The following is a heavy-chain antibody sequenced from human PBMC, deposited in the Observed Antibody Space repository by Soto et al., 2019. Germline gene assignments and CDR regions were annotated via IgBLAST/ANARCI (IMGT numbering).Heavy chain of an antibody. J-gene: IGHJ4*02. V-gene: IGHV1-18*01. CDR3: AIEMVRGVGSDY. CDR1: GYTFTSYG. D-gene: IGHD3-10*01. Sequence: GASVKVSCKASGYTFTSYGISWVRQAPGQGLEWMGWISTYNGNTKYAQKLQGRVTMTTDTSTSTAYMELRSLRSDDTAVFYCAIEMVRGVGSDYWGQGTLVTVSS. CDR2: ISTYNGNT.